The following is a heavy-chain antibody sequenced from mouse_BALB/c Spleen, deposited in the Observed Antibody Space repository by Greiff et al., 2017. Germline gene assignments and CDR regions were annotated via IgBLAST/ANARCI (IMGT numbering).Heavy chain of an antibody. D-gene: IGHD1-1*01. CDR2: IYPYNGGT. Sequence: EVQLQQSGPELVKPGASVKLSCKASGYTFTDYNMHWVKQSHGKSLEWIGYIYPYNGGTGYNQKFKSKATLTVDNSSSTAYMELRSLTSEDSAVYYCARGGITAVVAYDLDYWGQGTTLTVSS. CDR1: GYTFTDYN. CDR3: ARGGITAVVAYDLDY. J-gene: IGHJ2*01. V-gene: IGHV1S29*02.